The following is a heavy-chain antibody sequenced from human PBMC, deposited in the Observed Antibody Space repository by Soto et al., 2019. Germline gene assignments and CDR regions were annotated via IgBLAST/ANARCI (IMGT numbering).Heavy chain of an antibody. V-gene: IGHV4-59*01. J-gene: IGHJ4*02. Sequence: SETLSLTCTVSGVSISSYYWSWIRQPPGKGLEWIGSILYTENTDYNPSLKSRVTISIDTSKKQFSLNLRSVTAADTAIYYCAGVNRGAFDYWGQGTLVTVSS. CDR2: ILYTENT. CDR3: AGVNRGAFDY. CDR1: GVSISSYY.